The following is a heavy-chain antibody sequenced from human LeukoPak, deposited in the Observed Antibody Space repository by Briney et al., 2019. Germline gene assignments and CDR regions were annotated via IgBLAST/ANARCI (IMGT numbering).Heavy chain of an antibody. CDR2: IIPIFGTA. V-gene: IGHV1-69*05. CDR1: GGTFSSYA. CDR3: ARGAAYCGGDCSFYMDV. J-gene: IGHJ6*03. D-gene: IGHD2-21*02. Sequence: SVKVSCKASGGTFSSYAISWVRQAPGQGLEWMGGIIPIFGTANYAQKFQGRVTITTDESTGTAYMELSSLRSEDTAVYYCARGAAYCGGDCSFYMDVWGKGTTVTVSS.